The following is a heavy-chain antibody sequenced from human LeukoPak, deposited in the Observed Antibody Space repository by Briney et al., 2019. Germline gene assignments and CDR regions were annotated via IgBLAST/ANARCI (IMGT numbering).Heavy chain of an antibody. CDR1: GGSISSGSYY. D-gene: IGHD3-10*01. CDR3: ARDSIHSRYGDEY. V-gene: IGHV4-61*02. Sequence: PSQTLSLTCTVSGGSISSGSYYWSWIRQPAGKGQEWIGRIYTSGSTNYNPSLKSRVTMSVDTSKNQFSLNLNSVTAADTAVYYCARDSIHSRYGDEYWGQGTLVTVSS. J-gene: IGHJ4*02. CDR2: IYTSGST.